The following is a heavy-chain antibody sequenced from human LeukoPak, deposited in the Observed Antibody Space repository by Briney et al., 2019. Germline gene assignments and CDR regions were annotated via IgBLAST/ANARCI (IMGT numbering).Heavy chain of an antibody. Sequence: ASVKVSCKASGYTFTSYGISWVRQAPGQGFEWMGWISAYNGNTNYAQKLQGRVTMATDTSTSTAYMELRSLRSDDTAVYYCARGVVTTINFDYWGQGTLVTVSS. D-gene: IGHD5-12*01. V-gene: IGHV1-18*01. CDR2: ISAYNGNT. J-gene: IGHJ4*02. CDR1: GYTFTSYG. CDR3: ARGVVTTINFDY.